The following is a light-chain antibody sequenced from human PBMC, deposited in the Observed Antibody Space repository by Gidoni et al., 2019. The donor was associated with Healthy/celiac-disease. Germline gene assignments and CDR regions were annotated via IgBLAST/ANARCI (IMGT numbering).Light chain of an antibody. V-gene: IGKV3-20*01. J-gene: IGKJ2*01. CDR1: QSVSSSY. CDR3: QHYGSSQYT. CDR2: GAS. Sequence: EIVLTQSPGTLSLSPGERATLSCRASQSVSSSYLAWYQQKPGQAPRLLIYGASSRATGIPDRFSGSGSGTDFTLTISRLGPEDFAVYYCQHYGSSQYTFGQGTTLEIK.